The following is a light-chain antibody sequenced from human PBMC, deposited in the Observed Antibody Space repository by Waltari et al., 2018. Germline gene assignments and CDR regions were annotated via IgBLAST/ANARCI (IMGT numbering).Light chain of an antibody. V-gene: IGKV3-11*01. CDR2: DAS. CDR3: QQYYSTPLT. CDR1: QSVSSS. J-gene: IGKJ4*01. Sequence: EIVLTQSPATLSLSPGERATLSCTASQSVSSSLAWYQQKPGQAPRLLIYDASNRATGIPARFSGSGSGTDFTLTISSLEPEDFVVYYCQQYYSTPLTFGGGTKVEIK.